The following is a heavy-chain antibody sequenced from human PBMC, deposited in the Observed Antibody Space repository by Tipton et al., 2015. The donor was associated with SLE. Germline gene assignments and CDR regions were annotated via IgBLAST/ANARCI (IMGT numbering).Heavy chain of an antibody. CDR3: ARDPVEDNWASGAFDI. J-gene: IGHJ3*02. V-gene: IGHV3-66*03. D-gene: IGHD1-1*01. CDR1: GFTVSGHY. CDR2: IHSSGIT. Sequence: SLRLSCAASGFTVSGHYMSWVRRAPGKGPEWVSVIHSSGITYDAESVKGRFAISRDDAKNTLYLQMNSLRAEDSAVYYCARDPVEDNWASGAFDIWGQGTMVSVSS.